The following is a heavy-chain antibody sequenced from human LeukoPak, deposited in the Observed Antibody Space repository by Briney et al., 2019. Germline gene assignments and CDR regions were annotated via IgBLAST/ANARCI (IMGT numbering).Heavy chain of an antibody. CDR1: GGTFSSYA. V-gene: IGHV1-69*01. Sequence: SVKVSCKASGGTFSSYAISWVRQAPGQRLEWMGGIIPIFGTANYAQKFQGRVTITADESTSTAYMELSSLRSEDTAVYYCARDRDYCSGGSCYPDAFDIWGQGTMVTVSS. CDR3: ARDRDYCSGGSCYPDAFDI. D-gene: IGHD2-15*01. CDR2: IIPIFGTA. J-gene: IGHJ3*02.